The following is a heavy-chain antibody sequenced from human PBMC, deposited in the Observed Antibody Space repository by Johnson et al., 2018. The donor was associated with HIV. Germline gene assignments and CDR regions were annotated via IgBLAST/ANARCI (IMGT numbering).Heavy chain of an antibody. J-gene: IGHJ3*02. CDR2: IISERDGGTT. D-gene: IGHD3-22*01. CDR1: GFTFSNAW. Sequence: VQLVESGGDFIKPGGSLRLSCAASGFTFSNAWMSWVRQAPGKGLEWVGRIISERDGGTTDYSAPVKDRFTISSDDSTNTLYLQMNSLKIEDTAVYYCARCYYDSVGYSDAFDIWGQGTMVTVSS. CDR3: ARCYYDSVGYSDAFDI. V-gene: IGHV3-15*01.